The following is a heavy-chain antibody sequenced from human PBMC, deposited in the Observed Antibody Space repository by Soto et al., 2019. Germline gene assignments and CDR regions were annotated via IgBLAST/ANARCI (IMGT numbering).Heavy chain of an antibody. CDR3: ARAGPYYDFWIGYSNFDY. J-gene: IGHJ4*02. CDR1: GYTFTSYD. D-gene: IGHD3-3*01. V-gene: IGHV1-8*01. CDR2: MNPNSGNT. Sequence: GASVKVSCKASGYTFTSYDINWVRQATGQGLEWMGWMNPNSGNTGYAQKFQGRVTMTRNTSISTAYMELSSLRSEDTAVYYCARAGPYYDFWIGYSNFDYWGQGTLVTVSS.